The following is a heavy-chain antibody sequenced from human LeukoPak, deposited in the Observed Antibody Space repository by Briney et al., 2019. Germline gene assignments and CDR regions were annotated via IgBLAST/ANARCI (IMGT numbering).Heavy chain of an antibody. CDR3: TRHDMYDDSSAYDYYFDY. CDR1: GFTFSASA. V-gene: IGHV3-73*01. Sequence: PGGSLRLSCAASGFTFSASAIHWVRQASGKGLEWVGRVRTKANSPATAYAASVKGRFTISRDDSKNTAYLQMNSLTTEDTAVYYCTRHDMYDDSSAYDYYFDYWGQGTLVTVSS. J-gene: IGHJ4*02. CDR2: VRTKANSPAT. D-gene: IGHD3-22*01.